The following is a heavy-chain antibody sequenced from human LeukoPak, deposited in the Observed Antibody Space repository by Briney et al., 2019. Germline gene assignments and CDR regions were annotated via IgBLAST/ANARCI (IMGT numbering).Heavy chain of an antibody. CDR3: AKGRGAVTPTTVYY. Sequence: LAGGSLRLSCAASGFSFSSYAMTWVRQAPGKGLEWVSGIDATGGVTPYGDSVKGRFTISRDNSKNTLYLQMNNLRAEDTAVYYCAKGRGAVTPTTVYYWGQGALVTVSS. V-gene: IGHV3-23*05. J-gene: IGHJ4*02. D-gene: IGHD2-21*02. CDR1: GFSFSSYA. CDR2: IDATGGVT.